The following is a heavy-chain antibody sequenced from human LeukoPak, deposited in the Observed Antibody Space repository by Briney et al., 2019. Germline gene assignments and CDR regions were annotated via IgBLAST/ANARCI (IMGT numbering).Heavy chain of an antibody. CDR1: GGSISSYY. CDR3: ARVYGSSSFDV. V-gene: IGHV4-59*01. CDR2: IYYSGST. J-gene: IGHJ6*02. Sequence: PSETLSLTCTVSGGSISSYYWSWIRQPPGKGLEWIGYIYYSGSTNYNPSLKSRVTISVDTSKNQFSLKLSSVTAADTAVYYCARVYGSSSFDVWGQGTTVTVSS. D-gene: IGHD6-13*01.